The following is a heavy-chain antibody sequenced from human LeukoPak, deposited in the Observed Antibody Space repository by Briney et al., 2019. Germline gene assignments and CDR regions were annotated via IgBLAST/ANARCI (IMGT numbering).Heavy chain of an antibody. Sequence: SETLSLTCAVYGGSFSGYYWSWIRQPPGKGLEWIGEINHTGNSNYNPSLKSRVTISVDKSKNQFSLKLSSVTAADTAVYYCARDRPVVPAARSDYYYYGMDVWGQGTTVTVSS. CDR3: ARDRPVVPAARSDYYYYGMDV. CDR2: INHTGNS. CDR1: GGSFSGYY. J-gene: IGHJ6*02. V-gene: IGHV4-34*01. D-gene: IGHD2-2*01.